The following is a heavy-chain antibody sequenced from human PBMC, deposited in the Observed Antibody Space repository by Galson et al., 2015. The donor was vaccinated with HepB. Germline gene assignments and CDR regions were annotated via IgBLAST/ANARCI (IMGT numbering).Heavy chain of an antibody. Sequence: SVKVSCKASGGTLSSYAISWVRQAPGQGLEWMGGIIPIFGTANYAQKFQGRVTITADESTSTAYMELSSLRSEDTAVYYFARGGHSGSKHWGQGTLVTVSS. CDR1: GGTLSSYA. CDR3: ARGGHSGSKH. V-gene: IGHV1-69*13. J-gene: IGHJ4*02. CDR2: IIPIFGTA. D-gene: IGHD1-26*01.